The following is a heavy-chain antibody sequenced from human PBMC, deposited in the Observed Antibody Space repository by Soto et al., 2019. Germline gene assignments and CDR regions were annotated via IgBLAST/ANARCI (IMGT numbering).Heavy chain of an antibody. V-gene: IGHV4-31*03. CDR3: AKYGSGSYYNFKISWFDP. D-gene: IGHD3-10*01. CDR1: GGSISSGGYY. Sequence: TLSLTCTVSGGSISSGGYYWSWIRQHPGKGLEWIGYIYYSGSTYYNPSLKSRVTISVDTSKNQFSLKLSSVTAADTAVYYCAKYGSGSYYNFKISWFDPWGQGTLVTVSS. J-gene: IGHJ5*02. CDR2: IYYSGST.